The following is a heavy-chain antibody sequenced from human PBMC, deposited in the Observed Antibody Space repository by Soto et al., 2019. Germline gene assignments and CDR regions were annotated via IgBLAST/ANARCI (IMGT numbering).Heavy chain of an antibody. V-gene: IGHV2-5*02. CDR3: AHRPFAATWHDDYDM. Sequence: QITLKESGPTLVRPTETLTLTCTFSGFSLSARGEGVAWIRQPPGKALEWLAIIYWDDDKRYSPSLRSTFTITKDTSKNQVVLTMTNIDPVDTGTYFCAHRPFAATWHDDYDMWGPGTMVTVSS. J-gene: IGHJ3*02. CDR2: IYWDDDK. CDR1: GFSLSARGEG. D-gene: IGHD3-16*01.